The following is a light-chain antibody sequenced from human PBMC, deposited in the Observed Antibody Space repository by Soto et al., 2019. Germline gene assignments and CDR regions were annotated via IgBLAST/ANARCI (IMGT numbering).Light chain of an antibody. V-gene: IGKV3-11*01. J-gene: IGKJ4*01. Sequence: EIVLTQSPATLSLSPGERATLSCRASQSVSSYLAWYQQKPGQAPRLLIYDASNRATGIPSRFSGSGSGTEFTLTISRLQPEDFATYYCQQSHSTPLTFGGGTKVDIK. CDR1: QSVSSY. CDR3: QQSHSTPLT. CDR2: DAS.